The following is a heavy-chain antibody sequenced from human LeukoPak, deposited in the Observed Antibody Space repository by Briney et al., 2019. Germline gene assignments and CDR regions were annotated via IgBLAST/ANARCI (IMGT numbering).Heavy chain of an antibody. CDR2: IYYSGTT. J-gene: IGHJ6*02. CDR1: GGSISSYY. D-gene: IGHD5-18*01. V-gene: IGHV4-59*12. CDR3: ARYSRRVRGMDV. Sequence: SETLSLTCTVSGGSISSYYWSWIRQPPGKGLEWIGYIYYSGTTNYNPSLKSRVTISVDTSKNQFSLKLSSVTAADTAVYYCARYSRRVRGMDVWGQGTTVTVSS.